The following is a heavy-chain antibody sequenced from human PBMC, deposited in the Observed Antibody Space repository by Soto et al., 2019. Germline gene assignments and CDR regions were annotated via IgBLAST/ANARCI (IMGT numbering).Heavy chain of an antibody. D-gene: IGHD3-10*01. CDR2: ISDIGST. Sequence: SETLSLTCTVSGGSITSYYWTWIRQPPGQGLEWIGYISDIGSTSYNPSLTSRVTMLVDTSKKQFSLKLSSVTEADSAVYFCARSIPDSRGGGMDVWGQGATVTVS. CDR3: ARSIPDSRGGGMDV. CDR1: GGSITSYY. J-gene: IGHJ6*02. V-gene: IGHV4-59*01.